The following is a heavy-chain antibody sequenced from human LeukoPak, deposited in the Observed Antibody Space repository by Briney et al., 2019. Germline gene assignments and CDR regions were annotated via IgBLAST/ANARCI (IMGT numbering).Heavy chain of an antibody. CDR1: GFTFSSNA. D-gene: IGHD7-27*01. Sequence: GGSLRLSCAASGFTFSSNAMRWVRQAPGKGLEWVSAISGSGGSTYYADSVKGRFTISRDNSKNTLYLQTNSLRAEDTAVYYCAAGEGAIDYWGQGTLVTVSS. CDR2: ISGSGGST. V-gene: IGHV3-23*01. J-gene: IGHJ4*02. CDR3: AAGEGAIDY.